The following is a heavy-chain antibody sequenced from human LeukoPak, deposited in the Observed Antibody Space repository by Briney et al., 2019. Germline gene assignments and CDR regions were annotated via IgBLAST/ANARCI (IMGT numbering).Heavy chain of an antibody. Sequence: ASVNVSFKSSGYTFTIYGISWVRQAPGQGLEWMGRISAYNGNTNYAHKFQGRVTMTTDTSTSTAYMELRSLRSDDTAVYYCARSTVTTFGVDWFDPWGQGTLVTVSS. J-gene: IGHJ5*02. CDR3: ARSTVTTFGVDWFDP. CDR1: GYTFTIYG. CDR2: ISAYNGNT. D-gene: IGHD4-17*01. V-gene: IGHV1-18*01.